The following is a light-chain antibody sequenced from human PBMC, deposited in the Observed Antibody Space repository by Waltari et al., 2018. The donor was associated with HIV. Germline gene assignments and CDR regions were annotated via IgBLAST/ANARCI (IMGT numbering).Light chain of an antibody. Sequence: SYELTQPPSVSVSPGKTASITCSGDKWGDKNACWSQQKPGQYPVLVISQDNKRPSLIPERFSGSNSGNTATLTISETQAMDEADYYCQAWDSSTVVFGTGTKVTV. J-gene: IGLJ1*01. CDR2: QDN. V-gene: IGLV3-1*01. CDR3: QAWDSSTVV. CDR1: KWGDKN.